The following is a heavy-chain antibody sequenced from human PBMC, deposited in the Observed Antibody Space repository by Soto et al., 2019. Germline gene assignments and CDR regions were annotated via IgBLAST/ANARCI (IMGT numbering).Heavy chain of an antibody. V-gene: IGHV1-24*01. CDR2: FDPEDGTA. CDR1: GYTLTELS. J-gene: IGHJ4*02. CDR3: ARAHDSSGYYPFDY. Sequence: ASVKVSCKVSGYTLTELSMHWVRQAPGKGLEWMGGFDPEDGTANYAQKFQGRVTITADESTSTAYMELSSLRSEDTAVYYCARAHDSSGYYPFDYWGQGTLVTVSS. D-gene: IGHD3-22*01.